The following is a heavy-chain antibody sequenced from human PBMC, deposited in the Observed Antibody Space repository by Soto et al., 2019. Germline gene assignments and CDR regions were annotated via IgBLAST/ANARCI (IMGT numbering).Heavy chain of an antibody. CDR2: ISAYNGNT. J-gene: IGHJ6*02. CDR3: AREAGYSSGGGSYYGMDV. D-gene: IGHD6-19*01. V-gene: IGHV1-18*01. Sequence: QVQLVQSGAEVKKPGASVKVSCKASGYTFTSYGISWVRQAPGQGLEWMGWISAYNGNTNYAQKLQGRVTMTTDTSTSTAYMELRSQRSDDTAVYYCAREAGYSSGGGSYYGMDVWGQGTTVTVSS. CDR1: GYTFTSYG.